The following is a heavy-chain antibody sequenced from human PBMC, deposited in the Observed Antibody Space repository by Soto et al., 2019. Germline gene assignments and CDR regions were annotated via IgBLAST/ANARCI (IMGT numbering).Heavy chain of an antibody. V-gene: IGHV5-10-1*01. Sequence: ESLKISCKGSGYSFTSYWISWVRQMPGKGLEWMGRSDPSGSYTNYSPSVQGHVTISADKSISTAYRQWSSLKASGTAMHYCARHPRATPIAARKVDYYYARDVWGQGTTVTVSS. CDR3: ARHPRATPIAARKVDYYYARDV. CDR1: GYSFTSYW. D-gene: IGHD6-6*01. J-gene: IGHJ6*02. CDR2: SDPSGSYT.